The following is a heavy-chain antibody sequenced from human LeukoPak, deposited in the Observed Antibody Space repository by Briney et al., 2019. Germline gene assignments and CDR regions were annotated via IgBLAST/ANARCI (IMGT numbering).Heavy chain of an antibody. Sequence: PGGSLRLSCAASGFTFSDYYMSWIRQAPGKGLEWVSNISSSGGSIYYADSVKGRFTISRDNAENSLYLQMISLRAEDTAVYYCAREGIMITFGGISYGMDVWGQGTTVTVSS. CDR3: AREGIMITFGGISYGMDV. V-gene: IGHV3-11*01. CDR2: ISSSGGSI. CDR1: GFTFSDYY. J-gene: IGHJ6*02. D-gene: IGHD3-16*01.